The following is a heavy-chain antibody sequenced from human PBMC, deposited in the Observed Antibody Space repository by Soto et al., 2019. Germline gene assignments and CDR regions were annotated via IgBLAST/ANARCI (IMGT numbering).Heavy chain of an antibody. J-gene: IGHJ4*02. D-gene: IGHD3-16*02. CDR3: AHRQSITFGGVIVNY. CDR2: IYWDDDN. V-gene: IGHV2-5*02. Sequence: QITLKESGPTLVKPTQTLTLTCTFSGFSLSTSGVGVGWIRQPPGKALEWLALIYWDDDNRNSPSLKSRLTIXXDXSXXQVVITMTSMDPVDTATYYCAHRQSITFGGVIVNYWGQGTLVTVSS. CDR1: GFSLSTSGVG.